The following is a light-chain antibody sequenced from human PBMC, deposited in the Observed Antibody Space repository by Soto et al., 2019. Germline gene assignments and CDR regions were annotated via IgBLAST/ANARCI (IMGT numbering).Light chain of an antibody. CDR3: HQANSFPSI. V-gene: IGKV1D-12*01. Sequence: DIQMTQSPSSVSASVGDRVTITCRASRDISTWLAWYQQKPGKAPKLLIYGASNLQSGVPSRFSGRGSGTDFTLTISSLQPEDFGTYYCHQANSFPSIFAQGTKVEIK. CDR1: RDISTW. J-gene: IGKJ2*01. CDR2: GAS.